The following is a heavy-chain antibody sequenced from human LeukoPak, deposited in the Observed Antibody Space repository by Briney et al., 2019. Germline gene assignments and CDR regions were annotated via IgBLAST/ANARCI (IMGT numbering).Heavy chain of an antibody. CDR3: ARAVAYDLVVVAATSNWFDP. J-gene: IGHJ5*02. D-gene: IGHD2-15*01. CDR1: GGSISNYF. Sequence: SETLSLTCTVSGGSISNYFWSWIRQPAGKGLEWIGRIYTSGSTNYNPSLNGRVTMSVDTSNNQFSLKLSSVTAADTAVYYCARAVAYDLVVVAATSNWFDPWGQGTLVTVSS. V-gene: IGHV4-4*07. CDR2: IYTSGST.